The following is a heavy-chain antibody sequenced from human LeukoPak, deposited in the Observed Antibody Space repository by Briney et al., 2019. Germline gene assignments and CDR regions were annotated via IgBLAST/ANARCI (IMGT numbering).Heavy chain of an antibody. J-gene: IGHJ4*02. CDR2: IKQDGSEK. V-gene: IGHV3-7*01. CDR3: ARYPPPFCGGDCYSWYFDY. D-gene: IGHD2-21*02. CDR1: GFTFSDYW. Sequence: GGSLRLSCAASGFTFSDYWMSWVRQAPGKGLEWVANIKQDGSEKYYVDSVKGRFTISRDNAKNSLYLQMNSLRAEDTAVYYCARYPPPFCGGDCYSWYFDYWGQGTLVTVSS.